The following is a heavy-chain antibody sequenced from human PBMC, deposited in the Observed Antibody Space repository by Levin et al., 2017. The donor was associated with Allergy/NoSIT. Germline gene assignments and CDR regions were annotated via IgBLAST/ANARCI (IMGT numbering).Heavy chain of an antibody. Sequence: GESLKISCKASGYTFTGYYMHWVRQAPGQGLEWMGWINPNSGGTNYAQKFQGRVTMTRDTSISTVYMELSRLRSDDTAVYYCARDRLVGGSSSWPHYWGQGTLVTVSS. D-gene: IGHD6-13*01. V-gene: IGHV1-2*02. CDR2: INPNSGGT. CDR1: GYTFTGYY. J-gene: IGHJ4*02. CDR3: ARDRLVGGSSSWPHY.